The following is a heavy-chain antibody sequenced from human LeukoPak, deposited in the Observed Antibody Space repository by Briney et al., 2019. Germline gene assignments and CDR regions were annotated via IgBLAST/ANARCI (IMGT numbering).Heavy chain of an antibody. J-gene: IGHJ4*02. CDR3: AKDLLVRGFDFWSGHPARLDY. CDR1: GFTFSSYA. CDR2: ISGSGDNT. V-gene: IGHV3-23*01. D-gene: IGHD3-3*01. Sequence: PGGSLRLSCAASGFTFSSYAMSWVRQAPGKGLEWVSTISGSGDNTYHADSVKGRFTISRVNSKNTLYLQMNSLRAEDTAVYYCAKDLLVRGFDFWSGHPARLDYWGQGTLVTVSS.